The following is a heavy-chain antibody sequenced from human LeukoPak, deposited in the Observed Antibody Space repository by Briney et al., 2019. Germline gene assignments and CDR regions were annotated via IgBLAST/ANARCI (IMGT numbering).Heavy chain of an antibody. V-gene: IGHV3-23*01. CDR2: ISGSGGRT. J-gene: IGHJ4*02. D-gene: IGHD3-3*01. CDR3: ATTPPRVYDFWSGYPPDYFDY. Sequence: GGSLRLSCAASGFTSSSYAMSWVRQAPGKGLEWVLAISGSGGRTYYADSVKGRFTISRDNSKNTLYLQMNSLRAEDTAVYYCATTPPRVYDFWSGYPPDYFDYWGQGTLVTVSS. CDR1: GFTSSSYA.